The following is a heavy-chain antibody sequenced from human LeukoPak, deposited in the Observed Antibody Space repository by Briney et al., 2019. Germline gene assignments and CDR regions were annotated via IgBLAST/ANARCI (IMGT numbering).Heavy chain of an antibody. CDR3: ARGTSGYPPLDAFDI. CDR1: GYTFTSYG. CDR2: ISAYNGNT. V-gene: IGHV1-18*01. Sequence: ASVKVSCKASGYTFTSYGISWVRQAPGQGLEWMGWISAYNGNTNYAQKLQGRVTMTTDTSTSTAYMELRSLRSDDTAVYYCARGTSGYPPLDAFDIWGQGTMVTVSS. D-gene: IGHD3-22*01. J-gene: IGHJ3*02.